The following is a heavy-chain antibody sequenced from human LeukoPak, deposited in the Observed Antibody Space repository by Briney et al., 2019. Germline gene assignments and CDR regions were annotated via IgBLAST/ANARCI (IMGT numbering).Heavy chain of an antibody. Sequence: ASVKVSCKTSVYSFTGYYMRWVRQDPGQGLEWMGGINPNSGGTNYAQKFQGRVTMTRDTSISTAYMELSRLRSDDTAVYYCARESHGSGSYYNELDYWGQGTLVTVSS. D-gene: IGHD3-10*01. CDR2: INPNSGGT. CDR3: ARESHGSGSYYNELDY. J-gene: IGHJ4*02. V-gene: IGHV1-2*02. CDR1: VYSFTGYY.